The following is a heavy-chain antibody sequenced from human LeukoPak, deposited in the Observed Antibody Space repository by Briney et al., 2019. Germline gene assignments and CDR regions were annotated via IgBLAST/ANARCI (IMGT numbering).Heavy chain of an antibody. Sequence: ASVKVSCKASGYTFTSYYMHWVRQAPGQGLEWMGGIIPIFGTANYAQKFQGRVTITTDESTSTAYMELSSLRSEDTAVYYCARVLEEAGSVGFDYWGQGTLVTVSS. V-gene: IGHV1-69*05. CDR1: GYTFTSYY. CDR2: IIPIFGTA. D-gene: IGHD3-3*01. CDR3: ARVLEEAGSVGFDY. J-gene: IGHJ4*02.